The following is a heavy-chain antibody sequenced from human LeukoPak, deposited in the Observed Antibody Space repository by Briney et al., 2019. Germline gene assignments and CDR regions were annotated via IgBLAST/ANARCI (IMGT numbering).Heavy chain of an antibody. CDR3: ARRLTQYDCFDP. D-gene: IGHD2-2*01. CDR2: TYYRSTWYN. CDR1: GDSVSSNSVT. J-gene: IGHJ5*02. Sequence: SQTLSLTCAISGDSVSSNSVTWNWIRQSPLRGLEWLGRTYYRSTWYNDYAVSVRGRITVNPDTSKNQFSLHLNSVTPEDTAVYYCARRLTQYDCFDPWGQGILVTVSS. V-gene: IGHV6-1*01.